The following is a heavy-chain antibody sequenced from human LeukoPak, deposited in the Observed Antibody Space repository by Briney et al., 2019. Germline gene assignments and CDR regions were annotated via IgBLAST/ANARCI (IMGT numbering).Heavy chain of an antibody. Sequence: ASVKVSCKASGYTFTSYYMHWVRQAPGQGLEWMGIINPSGGSTSYAQKFQGRVTMTRDTSTSTVYMELSSLRSEDTAVYYCAREWPHDIAANAFDIWGQGTMVTVPS. V-gene: IGHV1-46*01. CDR1: GYTFTSYY. CDR3: AREWPHDIAANAFDI. J-gene: IGHJ3*02. D-gene: IGHD6-6*01. CDR2: INPSGGST.